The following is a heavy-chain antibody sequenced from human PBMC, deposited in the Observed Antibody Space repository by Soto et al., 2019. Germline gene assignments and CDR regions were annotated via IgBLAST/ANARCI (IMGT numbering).Heavy chain of an antibody. CDR2: IIPIFGTA. D-gene: IGHD3-9*01. J-gene: IGHJ3*02. Sequence: SVKVSCKASGGTFSSYAISWVRQAPGQGLEWMGGIIPIFGTANYAQKFQGRVTITADESTSTAYMELSSLRSEDTAVYYCASVYILTGYHYAFDIWGQGTMVTVSS. CDR1: GGTFSSYA. CDR3: ASVYILTGYHYAFDI. V-gene: IGHV1-69*13.